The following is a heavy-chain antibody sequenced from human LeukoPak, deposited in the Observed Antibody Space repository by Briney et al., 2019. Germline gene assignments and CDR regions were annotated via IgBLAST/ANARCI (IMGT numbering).Heavy chain of an antibody. CDR1: GYTSTGYY. CDR3: ARGSMVRGAVFDY. CDR2: INPNSGGT. D-gene: IGHD3-10*01. V-gene: IGHV1-2*02. Sequence: GASVKVSCKASGYTSTGYYMHWVRQAPGQGLEWMGWINPNSGGTNYAQKFQGRVTMTRDTSISTAYMELSRLRSDDTAVYYCARGSMVRGAVFDYWGQGTLVTVSS. J-gene: IGHJ4*02.